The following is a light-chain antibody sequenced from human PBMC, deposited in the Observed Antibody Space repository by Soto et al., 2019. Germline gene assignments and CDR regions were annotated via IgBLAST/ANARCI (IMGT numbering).Light chain of an antibody. J-gene: IGKJ1*01. V-gene: IGKV3-11*01. Sequence: EIVLTQSPATLSLSPGERATLSCRASQSVTIYLAWYQQKPGQSPRLLIFDAFNRATGIPARFSGSGSGTDFTLTISSLEPEDFEVYYSHHRSNWPPTWTFGQGTKVDIK. CDR2: DAF. CDR3: HHRSNWPPTWT. CDR1: QSVTIY.